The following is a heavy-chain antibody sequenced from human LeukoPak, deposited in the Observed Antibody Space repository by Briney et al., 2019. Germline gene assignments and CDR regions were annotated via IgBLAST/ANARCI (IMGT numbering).Heavy chain of an antibody. D-gene: IGHD3-22*01. CDR3: ARYHYYDSSGYYKYYFDY. Sequence: SETLSLTCAVSGGSISSSNWWSWVRQPPGKGLEWIGEIYHSGSTNYNPSLKSRVTISVDKSKNQFSLKLSSVTAADTAVYYCARYHYYDSSGYYKYYFDYWGQGTLVTVSS. J-gene: IGHJ4*02. CDR1: GGSISSSNW. CDR2: IYHSGST. V-gene: IGHV4-4*02.